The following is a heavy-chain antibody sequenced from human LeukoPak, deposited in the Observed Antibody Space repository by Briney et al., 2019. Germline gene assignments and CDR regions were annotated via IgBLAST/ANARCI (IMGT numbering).Heavy chain of an antibody. V-gene: IGHV4-59*01. CDR3: AREGQQLVPPFDY. J-gene: IGHJ4*02. Sequence: SETLSLTCTVSGSSISSYYWSWIRQPPGKGLEWIGYIYYSGSTNYNPSLKSRVTISVDTSKNQFSLKLSSVTAADTAVYYCAREGQQLVPPFDYWGQGNLVTVSS. CDR1: GSSISSYY. CDR2: IYYSGST. D-gene: IGHD6-6*01.